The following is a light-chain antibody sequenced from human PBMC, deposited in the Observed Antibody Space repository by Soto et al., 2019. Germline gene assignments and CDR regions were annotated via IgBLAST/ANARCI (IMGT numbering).Light chain of an antibody. CDR2: VAS. V-gene: IGKV1-17*03. CDR1: QDLRRY. Sequence: DIQMTQSPSAMSASVGDRVTITCRASQDLRRYLAWFQQKPGRVPERLIYVASALQSGVPSSFSVSGSGTEFSLTISGLQPEDFATYYCLQHYHYPWTFGLGTKVDIK. CDR3: LQHYHYPWT. J-gene: IGKJ1*01.